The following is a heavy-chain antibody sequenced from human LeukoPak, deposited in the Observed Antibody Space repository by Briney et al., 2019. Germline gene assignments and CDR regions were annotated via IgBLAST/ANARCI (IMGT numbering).Heavy chain of an antibody. J-gene: IGHJ4*02. V-gene: IGHV3-23*01. CDR3: AKSLIVCSGGSCYQPGY. CDR1: GFTFSSYA. D-gene: IGHD2-15*01. CDR2: ISGSGGST. Sequence: GGSLRLSCAASGFTFSSYAMSWVRQAPGKGLEWVSAISGSGGSTYYADSVKGRFTISRDNSENTLYLQMNSLRAEDTAVYYCAKSLIVCSGGSCYQPGYWGQGTLVTVSS.